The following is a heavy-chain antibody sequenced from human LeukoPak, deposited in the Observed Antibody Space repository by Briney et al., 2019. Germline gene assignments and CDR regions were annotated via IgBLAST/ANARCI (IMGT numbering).Heavy chain of an antibody. D-gene: IGHD2-15*01. V-gene: IGHV6-1*01. CDR3: VREDCRGGSCSSGFDY. Sequence: SQTLSLTCALSGDSVSSNSAAWNWIRQSPSRGLEWLGSTYYRSKWYNDYAVSVKSRITIHPDTPKNQFSLQLNSVTPEETAVYYCVREDCRGGSCSSGFDYWAQGTLVTVSS. CDR2: TYYRSKWYN. CDR1: GDSVSSNSAA. J-gene: IGHJ4*02.